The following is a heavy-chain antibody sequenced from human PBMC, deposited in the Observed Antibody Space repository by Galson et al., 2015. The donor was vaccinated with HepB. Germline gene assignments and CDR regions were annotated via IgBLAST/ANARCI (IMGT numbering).Heavy chain of an antibody. Sequence: SCKASGYTFTSYAISWVRQAPGPGLEWMGWISGYNGNTYYAQKPQGRVTMTTDTSTSTAYMELRSLRSDDTAVYYCARYRGSGSYYDPARYYYYGMDVWGQGTTVTVSS. J-gene: IGHJ6*02. CDR2: ISGYNGNT. CDR1: GYTFTSYA. V-gene: IGHV1-18*01. D-gene: IGHD1-26*01. CDR3: ARYRGSGSYYDPARYYYYGMDV.